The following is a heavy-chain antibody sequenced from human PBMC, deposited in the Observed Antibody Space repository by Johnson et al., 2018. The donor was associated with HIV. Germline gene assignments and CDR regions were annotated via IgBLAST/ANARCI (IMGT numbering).Heavy chain of an antibody. Sequence: QVQLVESGGGVVQPGRSIRLSCTTSGFIFSSYGMHWVRQSPGKGLEWVAFISSDGSNIYYADSVKGRFTISRDNSKNTLYLQMNSLRAEDTAVYFCARAASQQQLKVPFDIWGQGTMVTVSS. J-gene: IGHJ3*02. V-gene: IGHV3-30*03. D-gene: IGHD6-13*01. CDR3: ARAASQQQLKVPFDI. CDR1: GFIFSSYG. CDR2: ISSDGSNI.